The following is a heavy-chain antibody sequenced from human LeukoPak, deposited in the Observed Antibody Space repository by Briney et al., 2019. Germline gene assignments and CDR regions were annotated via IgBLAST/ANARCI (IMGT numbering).Heavy chain of an antibody. D-gene: IGHD3-10*01. CDR2: IYYSGNT. CDR1: SGSITNYY. J-gene: IGHJ4*02. Sequence: SETLSLTCTVSSGSITNYYWSWIRQPPGKGLEWIGFIYYSGNTNYNPSLKSRVTISVDTSKNRFSLKLNSVTAADTAVFYCAANSADYNTLGSSYKVWGQGTLVTVSS. CDR3: AANSADYNTLGSSYKV. V-gene: IGHV4-59*08.